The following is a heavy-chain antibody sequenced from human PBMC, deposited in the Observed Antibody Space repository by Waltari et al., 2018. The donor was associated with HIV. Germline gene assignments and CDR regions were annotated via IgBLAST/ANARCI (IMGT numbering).Heavy chain of an antibody. CDR2: IGPSGGTT. CDR1: GDTFSNYY. J-gene: IGHJ6*02. Sequence: QVQLVQSGAEVKKPGASVKVSCKASGDTFSNYYMNWVRQAPGQGLEWMGIIGPSGGTTNYAQKFQGRVDMTRDTSTSTVYMALSSLRSEDTAIYYCARGVAVDTTMGKYYYYAMDVWGQGTTVTVSS. CDR3: ARGVAVDTTMGKYYYYAMDV. V-gene: IGHV1-46*01. D-gene: IGHD5-18*01.